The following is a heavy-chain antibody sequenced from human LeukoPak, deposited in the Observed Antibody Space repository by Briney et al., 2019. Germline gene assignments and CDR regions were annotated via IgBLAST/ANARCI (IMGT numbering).Heavy chain of an antibody. D-gene: IGHD3-16*01. V-gene: IGHV3-23*01. J-gene: IGHJ4*02. CDR3: AKGYDYVWGSYY. CDR2: ISGSGGST. Sequence: GGSLRLSCAASGFTFSSYAMSWVRLAPGKGLEWVSAISGSGGSTYYADSVKGRFTISRDNSKNTLYLQMNSLRAEDTAVYYCAKGYDYVWGSYYWGQGTLVTVSS. CDR1: GFTFSSYA.